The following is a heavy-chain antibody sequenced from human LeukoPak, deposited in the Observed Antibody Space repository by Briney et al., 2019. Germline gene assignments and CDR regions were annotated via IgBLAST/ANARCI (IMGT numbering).Heavy chain of an antibody. V-gene: IGHV3-53*01. D-gene: IGHD6-13*01. J-gene: IGHJ4*02. CDR1: GLTVGNNY. CDR3: ARDTPGIAASVNGG. Sequence: PGGSLRLSCTASGLTVGNNYMNWVRQTPGKGLEWVPLIYSDGSTHYSDSVKGRFTISRDSSKNTLYLQMNGLRAEDTAIYYCARDTPGIAASVNGGWGQGTLVTVSS. CDR2: IYSDGST.